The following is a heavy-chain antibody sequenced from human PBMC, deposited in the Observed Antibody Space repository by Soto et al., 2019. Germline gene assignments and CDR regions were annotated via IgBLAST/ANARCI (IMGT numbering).Heavy chain of an antibody. CDR2: ISAYNGNT. Sequence: QVQLVQSGAEVKKPGASVKVSCKASGYTFTSYGISWVRQAPGQGLEWMGWISAYNGNTNYAQKLQGRVTMTTDTSTSTDYMELRSLRSDDTAVYYCARDKRVVTAIVGAFDYWGQGTLVTVSS. CDR1: GYTFTSYG. D-gene: IGHD2-21*02. J-gene: IGHJ4*01. V-gene: IGHV1-18*01. CDR3: ARDKRVVTAIVGAFDY.